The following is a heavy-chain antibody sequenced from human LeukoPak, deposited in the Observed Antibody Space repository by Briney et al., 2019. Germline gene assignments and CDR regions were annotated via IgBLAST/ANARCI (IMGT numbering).Heavy chain of an antibody. J-gene: IGHJ4*02. CDR2: ISSSSSTT. V-gene: IGHV3-48*01. Sequence: GSLRLSCAASGFIFNSYSMNWVRQAPGKGLEWVSYISSSSSTTYYADSVKGRFTVSRDNSNNTLFLQMNSLRAEDTAMYYCAKEGGSPAMVRGVIIRYYFDYWGQGTLVTVSS. CDR1: GFIFNSYS. D-gene: IGHD3-10*01. CDR3: AKEGGSPAMVRGVIIRYYFDY.